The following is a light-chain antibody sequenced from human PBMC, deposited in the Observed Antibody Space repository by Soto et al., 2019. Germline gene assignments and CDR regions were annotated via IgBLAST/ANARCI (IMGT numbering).Light chain of an antibody. CDR2: GAS. V-gene: IGKV3-20*01. Sequence: EIVLTQSPGTLSLSPWERATLSFRASQSVSSSYLAWYQQKPGQAPRLLIYGASSRPTGIPDRFSGSGSGTEFTLTVDRLEPEDFAVYYCQQYDTLITFGGGTKVDIK. CDR3: QQYDTLIT. CDR1: QSVSSSY. J-gene: IGKJ4*01.